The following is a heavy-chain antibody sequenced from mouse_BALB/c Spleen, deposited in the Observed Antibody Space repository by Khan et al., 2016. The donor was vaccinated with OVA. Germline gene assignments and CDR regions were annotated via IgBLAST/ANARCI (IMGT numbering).Heavy chain of an antibody. J-gene: IGHJ2*01. V-gene: IGHV1S81*02. Sequence: VQLQQSGAELVKAGASVKMSCKASGYTFTSYWMHWVKQRLGQGLEWFAETNPTNGRTYYNEKFKSKATLTVDKSSSTAYMLLSGQTFEDSAVYYCARIKKIVATYFDDWGQGTTLTVSS. D-gene: IGHD1-1*01. CDR1: GYTFTSYW. CDR2: TNPTNGRT. CDR3: ARIKKIVATYFDD.